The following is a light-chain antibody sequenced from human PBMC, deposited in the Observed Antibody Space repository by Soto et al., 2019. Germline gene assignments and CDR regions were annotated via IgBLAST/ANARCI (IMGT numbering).Light chain of an antibody. Sequence: DIQLTQSPSFLSASVGDRVTITCRASQGISSYLAWYQQKPGKAPKFLIYAASTLGGGVPSRFSGSGSGTEFTLTISSLQPEDFASYYCQGLNDYPITFGQGTRLEIK. CDR2: AAS. J-gene: IGKJ5*01. CDR3: QGLNDYPIT. V-gene: IGKV1-9*01. CDR1: QGISSY.